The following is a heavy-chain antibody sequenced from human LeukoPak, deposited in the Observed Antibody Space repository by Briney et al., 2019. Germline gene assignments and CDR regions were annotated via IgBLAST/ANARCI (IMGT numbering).Heavy chain of an antibody. J-gene: IGHJ4*02. CDR2: ISSNGGST. Sequence: GGSLRLSCSASGFTFSSYAMHWVRQAPGKGLEYVSAISSNGGSTYYADSVKGRFTISRDNSKNTLYLQMSSLRAEDTAVYYCVMGAVAGTFDYCGQGTLVTVSS. D-gene: IGHD6-19*01. CDR1: GFTFSSYA. CDR3: VMGAVAGTFDY. V-gene: IGHV3-64D*06.